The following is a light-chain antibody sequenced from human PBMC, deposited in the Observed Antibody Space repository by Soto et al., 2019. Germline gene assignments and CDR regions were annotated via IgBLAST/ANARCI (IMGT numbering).Light chain of an antibody. Sequence: EIVLTQSPGTLSLSPGERATLSCRASQSVRSSYLAWYQQKPGQAPRLLIYGASSRATGTPDRFSGSGSGTDFTLTISRLEPEDFAVYYCQQYGSSPWTFDQGTKVEIK. V-gene: IGKV3-20*01. J-gene: IGKJ1*01. CDR2: GAS. CDR1: QSVRSSY. CDR3: QQYGSSPWT.